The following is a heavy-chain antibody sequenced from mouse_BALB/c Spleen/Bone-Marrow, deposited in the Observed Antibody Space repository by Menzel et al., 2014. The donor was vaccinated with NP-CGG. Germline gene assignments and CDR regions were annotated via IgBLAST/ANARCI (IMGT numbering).Heavy chain of an antibody. D-gene: IGHD2-4*01. Sequence: QVQLQQSGAELAKPGASVKMSCKASGYTFTSYWMHWVKQRPGQGLEWIGYINPSTGYTEYNQKFKDKATLTAVKSSTTAYTQLRSLTSEDSAVYYCARDDYDAIAYWGQGTLVTVSA. J-gene: IGHJ3*01. CDR3: ARDDYDAIAY. CDR2: INPSTGYT. CDR1: GYTFTSYW. V-gene: IGHV1-7*01.